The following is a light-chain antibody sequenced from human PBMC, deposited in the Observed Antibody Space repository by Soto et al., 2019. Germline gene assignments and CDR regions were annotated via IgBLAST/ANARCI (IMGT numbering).Light chain of an antibody. J-gene: IGKJ4*01. CDR2: ATS. V-gene: IGKV1-27*01. Sequence: DVQMTQSPSSLSAFVGDRVTITCRASQGIAPYLAWFQQKPGKVPKLLIYATSTLQSGVPSRFSGSGSRTDFTLTINSLQPVDVGTYYCQKYNSAPLTFGGGTKVEIK. CDR3: QKYNSAPLT. CDR1: QGIAPY.